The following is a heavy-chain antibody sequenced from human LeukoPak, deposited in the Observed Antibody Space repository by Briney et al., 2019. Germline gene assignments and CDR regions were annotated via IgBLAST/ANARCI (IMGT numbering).Heavy chain of an antibody. Sequence: GGSLRLSCAASGFTFSSYAMHWVRQAPGKGLEWVAVISYDGSNKYYADSVKGRFTISRDNSKNTLYLQMNSLRAEDTAVYYCATGRDLFDYWSQGTLVTVSS. D-gene: IGHD3-10*01. V-gene: IGHV3-30-3*01. CDR3: ATGRDLFDY. J-gene: IGHJ4*02. CDR1: GFTFSSYA. CDR2: ISYDGSNK.